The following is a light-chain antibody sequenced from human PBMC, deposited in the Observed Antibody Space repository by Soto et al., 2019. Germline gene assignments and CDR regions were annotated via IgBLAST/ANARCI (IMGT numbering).Light chain of an antibody. CDR2: DVS. J-gene: IGLJ1*01. CDR3: LSFTTSSTYV. Sequence: QSALTQPASVSGSPGQSITISCSGTSSDIVSWYQQQPGKAPKLMIYDVSNLPSGVSNRFSGSKSDNTASLTISGLQAEDEADYFCLSFTTSSTYVFGTGTKLTVL. V-gene: IGLV2-14*03. CDR1: SSDIV.